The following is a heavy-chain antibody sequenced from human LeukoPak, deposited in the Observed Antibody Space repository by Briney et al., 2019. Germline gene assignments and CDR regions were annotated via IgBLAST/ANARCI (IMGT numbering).Heavy chain of an antibody. Sequence: GGSLRLSCGPSVFTFSRYDMHWVRHAPGKGREGVAVIWAEGNNKERGDSVKGRFTISRDNYKNTLYLQMNSVRAEDTAMLHCARDYCSSISCMDAWGQGTTVIVSS. CDR2: IWAEGNNK. V-gene: IGHV3-33*01. CDR3: ARDYCSSISCMDA. CDR1: VFTFSRYD. D-gene: IGHD2-2*01. J-gene: IGHJ6*02.